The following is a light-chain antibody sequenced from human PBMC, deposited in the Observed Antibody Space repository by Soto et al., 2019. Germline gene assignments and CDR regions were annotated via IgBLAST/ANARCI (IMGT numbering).Light chain of an antibody. CDR3: QQRSNSPST. CDR2: DAS. J-gene: IGKJ5*01. V-gene: IGKV3-11*01. CDR1: HSVTNY. Sequence: EIVLTQSPSTLSWSPGERATLSCRASHSVTNYLAWYQQKPGQAPRLLISDASNRATGTPARCSGSGSATDFTPTISRLEPEDFAVYYCQQRSNSPSTFGQGTRL.